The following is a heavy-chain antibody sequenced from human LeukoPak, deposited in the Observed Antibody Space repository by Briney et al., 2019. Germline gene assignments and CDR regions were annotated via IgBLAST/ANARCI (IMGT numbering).Heavy chain of an antibody. V-gene: IGHV3-53*01. CDR2: IYSGGRT. CDR3: ASNFESSGLYPY. CDR1: GFTVSSNY. J-gene: IGHJ4*02. D-gene: IGHD3-22*01. Sequence: GGSLRLSCAASGFTVSSNYMSWVRQAPGKGLEWVSIIYSGGRTDYADSVKGRFTVSRDNSKNTVYLQMSSLRADDTAVYYCASNFESSGLYPYWGQGILVTVSS.